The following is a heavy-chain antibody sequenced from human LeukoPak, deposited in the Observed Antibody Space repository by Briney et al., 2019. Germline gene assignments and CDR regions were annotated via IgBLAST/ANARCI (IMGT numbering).Heavy chain of an antibody. V-gene: IGHV4-59*01. J-gene: IGHJ6*02. D-gene: IGHD2-15*01. Sequence: PSETLSLTCTVSGGSISSYYWSWIRQPPGKGLEWIGYIYYSGSTNYNPSLKSRVTISVDTSKNQFSLKLSSVTAADTAVHYCARDLGRIRMDVWGQGTTVTVSS. CDR3: ARDLGRIRMDV. CDR1: GGSISSYY. CDR2: IYYSGST.